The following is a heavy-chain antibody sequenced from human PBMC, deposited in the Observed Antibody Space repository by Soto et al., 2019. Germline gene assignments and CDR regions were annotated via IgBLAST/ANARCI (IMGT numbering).Heavy chain of an antibody. V-gene: IGHV4-31*03. CDR1: GGSISSGGYY. Sequence: QVQLQESGPGLVKPSQTLSLTCTVSGGSISSGGYYWSWIRQHPGKGLEWIGYIYYSGSTYYNPSHKSRVTISVDTSKNQFSLKLSSVTAADTAVYYCARGPKVAGTESPSSWFDPWGQGTLVTVSS. CDR3: ARGPKVAGTESPSSWFDP. D-gene: IGHD6-19*01. CDR2: IYYSGST. J-gene: IGHJ5*02.